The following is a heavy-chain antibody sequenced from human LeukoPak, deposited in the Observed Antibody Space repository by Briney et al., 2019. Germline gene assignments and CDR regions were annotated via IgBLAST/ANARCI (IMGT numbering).Heavy chain of an antibody. CDR2: ISSTRSYI. V-gene: IGHV3-21*01. D-gene: IGHD5-12*01. J-gene: IGHJ4*02. Sequence: GGSLRLSCAASGFTFSSYTMNWVRQAPGKGLEWVSSISSTRSYIYYADSVKGRFTISRDNAKNSLYLQMNSLRAEDTAVYYCARVSGYPSYWGQGTLVTVSS. CDR1: GFTFSSYT. CDR3: ARVSGYPSY.